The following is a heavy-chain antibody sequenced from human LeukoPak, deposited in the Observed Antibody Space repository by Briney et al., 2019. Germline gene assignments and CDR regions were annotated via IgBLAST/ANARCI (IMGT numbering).Heavy chain of an antibody. CDR1: GFTFSSYG. J-gene: IGHJ4*02. Sequence: GGSLRLSCAASGFTFSSYGMHWVRQAPGKGLEWVAVIWYDGSNKYYADSVKGRFTISRDNSKNTLYLQMSSLRAEDTAVYYCAREEGIAATIDYWGQGTLVTVSS. CDR2: IWYDGSNK. V-gene: IGHV3-33*01. CDR3: AREEGIAATIDY. D-gene: IGHD6-13*01.